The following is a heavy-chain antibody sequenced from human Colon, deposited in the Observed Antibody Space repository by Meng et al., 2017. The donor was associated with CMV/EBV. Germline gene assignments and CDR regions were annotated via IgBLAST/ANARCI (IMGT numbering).Heavy chain of an antibody. V-gene: IGHV5-51*01. J-gene: IGHJ4*02. Sequence: GESLKISCQGSGYNFANYWIGWVRQLPGKGLEWMGIIYPGDADTRYSLSFQGQVTVSADESISTAYLQWSSLKASDTAMYYCARHDAGGAPRTLDYWGQGTLVTVSS. CDR2: IYPGDADT. CDR3: ARHDAGGAPRTLDY. CDR1: GYNFANYW. D-gene: IGHD3-16*01.